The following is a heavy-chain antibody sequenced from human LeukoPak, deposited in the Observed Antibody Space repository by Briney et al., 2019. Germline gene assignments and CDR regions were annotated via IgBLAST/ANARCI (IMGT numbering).Heavy chain of an antibody. V-gene: IGHV5-51*01. CDR2: IYPGDSDT. CDR3: ARQAGYCRGGSCYSSGWFDP. CDR1: GYSFTSYW. D-gene: IGHD2-15*01. J-gene: IGHJ5*02. Sequence: RGESLKTSCKGSGYSFTSYWIGWVRQMPGKGLEWMGIIYPGDSDTRYSPSFQGQVTISADKSISTAYLQWSSLKASDTAMYYCARQAGYCRGGSCYSSGWFDPWGQGTLVTVSS.